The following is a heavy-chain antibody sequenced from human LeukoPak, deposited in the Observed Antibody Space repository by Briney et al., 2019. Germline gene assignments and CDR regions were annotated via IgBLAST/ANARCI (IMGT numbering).Heavy chain of an antibody. CDR1: GYTFTSYD. CDR3: AMGRDGYNFPLDY. Sequence: EASVKVSCKASGYTFTSYDINWVRQATGQGLEWMGWMNPNSGNTGYAQKFQGRVTITRNTSISTAYMELSSLRSEDTAVYYCAMGRDGYNFPLDYWGQGTLVTVSS. CDR2: MNPNSGNT. D-gene: IGHD5-24*01. J-gene: IGHJ4*02. V-gene: IGHV1-8*03.